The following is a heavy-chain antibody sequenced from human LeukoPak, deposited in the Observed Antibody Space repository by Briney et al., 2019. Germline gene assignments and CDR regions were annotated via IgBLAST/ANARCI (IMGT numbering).Heavy chain of an antibody. J-gene: IGHJ4*02. V-gene: IGHV3-11*01. CDR1: GFTFSDYY. CDR3: VRGHLWLHF. Sequence: GGSLRLSCAASGFTFSDYYMSWIRQAPGKGLEWVSYISRSDSTMDYADSVKGRFTISRDNAKNSLYLQMNSLRAEDTAVYYCVRGHLWLHFWGQGTLVTVSS. D-gene: IGHD2/OR15-2a*01. CDR2: ISRSDSTM.